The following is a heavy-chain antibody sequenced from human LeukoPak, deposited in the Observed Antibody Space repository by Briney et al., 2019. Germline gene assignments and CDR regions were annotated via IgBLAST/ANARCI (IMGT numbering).Heavy chain of an antibody. CDR2: INHSGST. CDR3: ARCTGSDYDILTGSPVYYFDY. CDR1: GGSFSGYY. D-gene: IGHD3-9*01. J-gene: IGHJ4*02. V-gene: IGHV4-34*01. Sequence: PSETLSLTCAVYGGSFSGYYWSWIRQPPGKGLEWIGEINHSGSTNYNPSLKSRVTISVDTSKNQFSLKLSSVTAADTAVYYCARCTGSDYDILTGSPVYYFDYWGQGTLVTVSS.